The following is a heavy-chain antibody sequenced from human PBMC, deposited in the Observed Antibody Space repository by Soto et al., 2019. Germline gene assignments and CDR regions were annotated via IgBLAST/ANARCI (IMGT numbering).Heavy chain of an antibody. CDR1: GFTFSSYA. Sequence: EVQRLESGGGSVQPGGSLRLSCAASGFTFSSYAMSWVRQAPGKGLEWVSAIRGTGSSTNYADSVEGRFTISRDNSKNTLYLQMSSLRAEDTAVYYCAKAGGIAVPGTHLDYWGQGTLVTVSS. CDR3: AKAGGIAVPGTHLDY. J-gene: IGHJ4*02. D-gene: IGHD6-19*01. V-gene: IGHV3-23*01. CDR2: IRGTGSST.